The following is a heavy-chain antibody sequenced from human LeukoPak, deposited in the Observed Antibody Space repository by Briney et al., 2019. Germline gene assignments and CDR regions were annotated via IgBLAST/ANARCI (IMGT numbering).Heavy chain of an antibody. CDR2: IGTDAEA. D-gene: IGHD1-14*01. V-gene: IGHV3-13*04. CDR3: ARVRAADLPGAFDV. Sequence: GGSLRLSCAASGFTFSNYDMHWVRQPTGKGLEWVSVIGTDAEAYYSGSVKGRFTVSRENAKNSLYLEMNNLRAGDTAVYYCARVRAADLPGAFDVWGLGTMVTVSS. CDR1: GFTFSNYD. J-gene: IGHJ3*01.